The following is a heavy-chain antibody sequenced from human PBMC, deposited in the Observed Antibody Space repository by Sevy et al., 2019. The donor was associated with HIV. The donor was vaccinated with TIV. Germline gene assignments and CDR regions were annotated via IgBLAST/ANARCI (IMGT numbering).Heavy chain of an antibody. CDR1: GGSISSYY. CDR2: IYYSGST. J-gene: IGHJ6*02. D-gene: IGHD3-3*01. Sequence: SETLSLTCTVSGGSISSYYWSWIRQSPGKGLEWIGYIYYSGSTNYNPSLKSRVTISVDTSKNQFSLKLSSVTAADTAVYYCARLSPYYDFWSGYYSPYYYYGMDVWGQGTTVTVSS. V-gene: IGHV4-59*01. CDR3: ARLSPYYDFWSGYYSPYYYYGMDV.